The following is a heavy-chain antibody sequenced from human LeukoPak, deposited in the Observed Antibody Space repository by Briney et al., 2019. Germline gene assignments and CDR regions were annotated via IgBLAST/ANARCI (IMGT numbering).Heavy chain of an antibody. D-gene: IGHD6-19*01. CDR1: GYTFTGYY. Sequence: ASVKVPCKASGYTFTGYYMHWVRQAPGQGLEWMGWINPNSGGTNYAQKFQGRVTMTRDTSISTAYMELSRLRSDDTAVYYCTRVGIYSSGWYDFDYWGQGTLVTVSS. CDR3: TRVGIYSSGWYDFDY. CDR2: INPNSGGT. V-gene: IGHV1-2*02. J-gene: IGHJ4*02.